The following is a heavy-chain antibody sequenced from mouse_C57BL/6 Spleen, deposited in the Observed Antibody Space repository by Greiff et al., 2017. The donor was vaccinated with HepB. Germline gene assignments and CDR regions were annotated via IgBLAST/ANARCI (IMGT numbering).Heavy chain of an antibody. CDR3: ATSTMVTTGDY. J-gene: IGHJ2*01. CDR2: IDPNSGGT. Sequence: QVQLQQPGAELVKPGASVKLSCKASGYTFTSYWMHWVKQRPGRGLERIGRIDPNSGGTKYNEKFKSKATLTVDKPSSTAYMQLSSLTSEDSAVYYCATSTMVTTGDYWGQGTTLTVSS. CDR1: GYTFTSYW. V-gene: IGHV1-72*01. D-gene: IGHD2-2*01.